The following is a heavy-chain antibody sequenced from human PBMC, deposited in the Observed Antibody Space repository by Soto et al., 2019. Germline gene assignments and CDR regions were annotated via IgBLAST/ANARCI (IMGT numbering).Heavy chain of an antibody. CDR3: ARAVVTTTPNFDY. J-gene: IGHJ4*02. CDR2: INPNSGVT. Sequence: ASVQVSCKASGYTFTGHYIHWVRQAPGQGLEWMGWINPNSGVTNYAQKLQGWVTLTRDTSISTAYMELSRLRSDDTALYYCARAVVTTTPNFDYCGQGTLVTVSS. V-gene: IGHV1-2*04. CDR1: GYTFTGHY. D-gene: IGHD5-12*01.